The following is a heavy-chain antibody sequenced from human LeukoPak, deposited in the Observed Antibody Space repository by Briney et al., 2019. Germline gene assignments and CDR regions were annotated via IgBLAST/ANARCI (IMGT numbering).Heavy chain of an antibody. Sequence: SETLSLTCTVSGYSISSGYYWGWIRQPPGKGLEWIGSIYYSGSTYYNPSLKSRVTISVDTSKNQFSLKLSSVTAADTAVYYCARNKYYYGSGNYGVPNWFDPWGQGTLVTVSS. CDR3: ARNKYYYGSGNYGVPNWFDP. V-gene: IGHV4-38-2*02. J-gene: IGHJ5*02. CDR1: GYSISSGYY. CDR2: IYYSGST. D-gene: IGHD3-10*01.